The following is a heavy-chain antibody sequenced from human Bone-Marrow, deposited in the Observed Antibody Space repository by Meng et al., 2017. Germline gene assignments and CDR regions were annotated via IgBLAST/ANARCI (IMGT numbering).Heavy chain of an antibody. V-gene: IGHV4-4*02. Sequence: VQLQVAGQGLVEPSRTPPLTRGVSGASVSSGYWWTWVRQPPGKGLEWIGEFHHSGTTNYNPSLRSRVTISVDTSKNQFSLRLTSVTAADTAVYYCAASSGWYRIDSWGQGTLVTVSS. D-gene: IGHD6-19*01. CDR3: AASSGWYRIDS. CDR1: GASVSSGYW. CDR2: FHHSGTT. J-gene: IGHJ4*02.